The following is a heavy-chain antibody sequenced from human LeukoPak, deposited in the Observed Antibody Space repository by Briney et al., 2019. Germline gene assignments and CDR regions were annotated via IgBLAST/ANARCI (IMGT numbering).Heavy chain of an antibody. Sequence: GGSLRLSCAASGFTFSSYSVNWVRQAPGKGLEWVSSISSSSSYIYYADSVKGRFTISRDNAKNSLYLQMNSLRAEDTAVYYCARGDFHYDSSGPFVDYFDYWGQGTLVTVSS. CDR2: ISSSSSYI. CDR1: GFTFSSYS. J-gene: IGHJ4*02. D-gene: IGHD3-22*01. CDR3: ARGDFHYDSSGPFVDYFDY. V-gene: IGHV3-21*01.